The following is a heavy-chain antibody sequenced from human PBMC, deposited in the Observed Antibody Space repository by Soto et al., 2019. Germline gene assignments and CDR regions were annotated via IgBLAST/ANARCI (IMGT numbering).Heavy chain of an antibody. D-gene: IGHD1-20*01. J-gene: IGHJ5*02. V-gene: IGHV3-33*01. CDR1: GFTFSSYG. Sequence: GWSLRLSCSASGFTFSSYGMHWVRQAPGKGLEWVAVIWYDGSNKYYADSVKGRFTISRDNSKNTLYLQMKSLRAEDTAVYYCARDQSLTGTTNWLDPWGQGT. CDR3: ARDQSLTGTTNWLDP. CDR2: IWYDGSNK.